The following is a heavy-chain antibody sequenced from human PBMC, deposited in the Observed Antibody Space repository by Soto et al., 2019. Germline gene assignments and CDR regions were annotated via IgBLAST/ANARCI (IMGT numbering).Heavy chain of an antibody. CDR3: AREYYDSSGYYRLYFDY. D-gene: IGHD3-22*01. J-gene: IGHJ4*02. CDR2: IYYSGST. CDR1: GGSISSGDYY. Sequence: SETLSLTCTVSGGSISSGDYYWSWIRHPPGKGLEWIGYIYYSGSTYYNPSLKSRVTISVDTSKNQFSLKLSSVTAADTAVYYCAREYYDSSGYYRLYFDYWGQGTLVTVSS. V-gene: IGHV4-30-4*01.